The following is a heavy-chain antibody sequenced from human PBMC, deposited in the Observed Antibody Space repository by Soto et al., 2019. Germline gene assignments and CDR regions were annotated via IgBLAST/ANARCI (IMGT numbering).Heavy chain of an antibody. D-gene: IGHD3-22*01. CDR2: ISGYNGNT. J-gene: IGHJ6*02. CDR1: GYTFTNYG. Sequence: QVQLVESGAEVKKPGASVKVSCKASGYTFTNYGISWVRQAPGQGLEWMGWISGYNGNTKYAQIFQGRVTMTTDTLTNTAYMELGSLRSDDTAVYYCARDREYYYDSSGNYYYYYGMDVWGQGTTVTVS. V-gene: IGHV1-18*04. CDR3: ARDREYYYDSSGNYYYYYGMDV.